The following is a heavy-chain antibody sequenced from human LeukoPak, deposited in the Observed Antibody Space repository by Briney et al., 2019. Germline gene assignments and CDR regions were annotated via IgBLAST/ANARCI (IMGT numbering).Heavy chain of an antibody. CDR1: GGTFSSYA. D-gene: IGHD2-2*01. Sequence: GASVKVSCKASGGTFSSYAISWVRQAPGQGLEWMGGIIPIFGTANYAQEFQGRVTITTDESTSTAYMELSSLRSEDTAVYYCARLPVCSSTSCATPVEYFQHWGQGTLVTVSS. J-gene: IGHJ1*01. CDR3: ARLPVCSSTSCATPVEYFQH. CDR2: IIPIFGTA. V-gene: IGHV1-69*05.